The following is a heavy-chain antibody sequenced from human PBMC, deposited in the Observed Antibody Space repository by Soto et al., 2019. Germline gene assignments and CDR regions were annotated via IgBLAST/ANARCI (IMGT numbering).Heavy chain of an antibody. CDR3: ARDGREAAGIDV. CDR2: IYYRGNT. J-gene: IGHJ6*02. Sequence: QVQLQESGPGLVKPSETLSLTCTVSGGSISSHYWSWVRQAPGKGLEWIGCIYYRGNTFYNPSLKRRGTISVDTSNTQFSLKLDSVTTADTAVYYCARDGREAAGIDVWGQGTTVTVSS. V-gene: IGHV4-59*11. CDR1: GGSISSHY. D-gene: IGHD1-26*01.